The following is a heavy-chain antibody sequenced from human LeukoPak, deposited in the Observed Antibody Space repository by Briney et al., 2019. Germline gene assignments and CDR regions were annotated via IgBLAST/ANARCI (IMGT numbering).Heavy chain of an antibody. CDR2: MNPNSGNT. Sequence: ASVRVSCKASGYTFTGYYMHWVRQAPGQGLEWMGWMNPNSGNTGYAQKFQGRVTMTRNTSISTAYMELSSLRSEDTAVYYCATTPPGYSSSWQRTFDYWGQGTLVTVSS. CDR1: GYTFTGYY. D-gene: IGHD6-13*01. CDR3: ATTPPGYSSSWQRTFDY. J-gene: IGHJ4*02. V-gene: IGHV1-8*02.